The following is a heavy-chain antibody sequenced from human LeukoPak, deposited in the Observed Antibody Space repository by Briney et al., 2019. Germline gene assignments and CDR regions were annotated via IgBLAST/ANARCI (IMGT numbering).Heavy chain of an antibody. V-gene: IGHV4-34*01. CDR1: GGSFSGYY. CDR2: INHSGST. D-gene: IGHD3-22*01. Sequence: PSETLSLTCAVYGGSFSGYYWSWIRQPPGKGLEWIGEINHSGSTNYNPSLKSRVTISVDTSKNQFSLKLSSVTAADTAVYYCARVGERYYYDSSGYYYFWGQGTLVTVSS. CDR3: ARVGERYYYDSSGYYYF. J-gene: IGHJ4*02.